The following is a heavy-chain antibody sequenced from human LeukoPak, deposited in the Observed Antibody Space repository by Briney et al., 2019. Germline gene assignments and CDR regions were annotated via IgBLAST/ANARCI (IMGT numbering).Heavy chain of an antibody. J-gene: IGHJ6*03. CDR3: ARAEKAYCGGVCDNYHMDV. V-gene: IGHV1-18*01. D-gene: IGHD2-21*02. Sequence: GASVKVSCKASGDTFSSYAIRWVRQASGKGLEWVGWISQYSCNTLYAQKFQDRVTMPTDTSTRTALMELRNLRSEDRAVYYCARAEKAYCGGVCDNYHMDVWGRGTTVTVSS. CDR2: ISQYSCNT. CDR1: GDTFSSYA.